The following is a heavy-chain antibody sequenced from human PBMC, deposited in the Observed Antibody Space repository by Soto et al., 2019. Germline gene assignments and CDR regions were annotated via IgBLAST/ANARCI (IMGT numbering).Heavy chain of an antibody. Sequence: SQSLSLTCTLSAGSISSGDYYWNWIPQPPGKGLEWIGFINHRGTINYNPPLTSRVTISIDTSKHEFSLNLKYVTAAATAVYYCARRSNYVQSRRFDPWGQGTLVTASS. CDR3: ARRSNYVQSRRFDP. V-gene: IGHV4-30-4*01. J-gene: IGHJ5*02. CDR2: INHRGTI. D-gene: IGHD4-4*01. CDR1: AGSISSGDYY.